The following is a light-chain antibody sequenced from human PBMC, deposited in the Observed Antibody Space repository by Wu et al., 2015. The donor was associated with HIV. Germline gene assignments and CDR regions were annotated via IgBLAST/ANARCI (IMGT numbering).Light chain of an antibody. J-gene: IGKJ4*01. V-gene: IGKV1-12*01. Sequence: DIQMTQSPSSVSASVGDRVTITCRASQDIGSWLAWYQQKPGKAPKLLIYAASKLESGVPSRFSGSGSGTDFTLTISSLQPEDFATYYCQQANSFPQVTFGGGTKVEIK. CDR3: QQANSFPQVT. CDR2: AAS. CDR1: QDIGSW.